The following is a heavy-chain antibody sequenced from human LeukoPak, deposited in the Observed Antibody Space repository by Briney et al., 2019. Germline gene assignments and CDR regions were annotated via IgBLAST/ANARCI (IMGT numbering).Heavy chain of an antibody. CDR3: AKDKGGYNYGYSGMDV. Sequence: GGSLRLSCAASGFTFDDYAMHWVRQAPGKGLEWGSGINWNSNSIGYADSVKGRFTISRDNAKNSLYLQINSLRAEDTALYYCAKDKGGYNYGYSGMDVWGQGTTVTVSS. J-gene: IGHJ6*02. CDR1: GFTFDDYA. D-gene: IGHD5-18*01. V-gene: IGHV3-9*01. CDR2: INWNSNSI.